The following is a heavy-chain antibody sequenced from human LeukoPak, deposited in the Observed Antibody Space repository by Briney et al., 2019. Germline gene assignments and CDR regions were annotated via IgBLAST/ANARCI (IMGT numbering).Heavy chain of an antibody. Sequence: ASVKVCCKASGYTITDYYLHWVRQAPGQGLEWMGWIIPNTGGTNYAQKFQDWVTMSSDTSISTAYMELSSLRSDDTAVYYCARGSPSYAQWHFDLWGRGTLVTVSS. CDR3: ARGSPSYAQWHFDL. CDR2: IIPNTGGT. D-gene: IGHD2/OR15-2a*01. CDR1: GYTITDYY. J-gene: IGHJ2*01. V-gene: IGHV1-2*04.